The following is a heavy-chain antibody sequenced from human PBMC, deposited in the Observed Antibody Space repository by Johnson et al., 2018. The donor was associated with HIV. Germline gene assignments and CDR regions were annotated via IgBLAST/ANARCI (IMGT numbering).Heavy chain of an antibody. D-gene: IGHD3-22*01. CDR2: IYSGGST. CDR1: GFTFSSYA. J-gene: IGHJ3*02. Sequence: VQLVESGGGLVQPGGSLRLSCAASGFTFSSYAMRWVRQAPGKGLEWVSVIYSGGSTYYADSAKGRFTISRDNSKNTLYLQMNSLRGEDTAVYYCASRNRGGHYYYDSRTDAFDIWGQGTMVTVSS. CDR3: ASRNRGGHYYYDSRTDAFDI. V-gene: IGHV3-66*01.